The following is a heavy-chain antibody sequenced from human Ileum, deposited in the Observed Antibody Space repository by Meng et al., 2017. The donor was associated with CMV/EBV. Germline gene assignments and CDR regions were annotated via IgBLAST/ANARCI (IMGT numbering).Heavy chain of an antibody. V-gene: IGHV4-30-4*08. D-gene: IGHD3-3*01. CDR2: IYYSGST. J-gene: IGHJ5*02. CDR1: ISSGGYY. Sequence: ISSGGYYWSWIRQPPGKGLEWIGYIYYSGSTYYNPSLKSRLTISVDTSKNHFSLKLSSVTAADTAMYYCARTYYDFWSGSFQWLDPWGQGTLVTVSS. CDR3: ARTYYDFWSGSFQWLDP.